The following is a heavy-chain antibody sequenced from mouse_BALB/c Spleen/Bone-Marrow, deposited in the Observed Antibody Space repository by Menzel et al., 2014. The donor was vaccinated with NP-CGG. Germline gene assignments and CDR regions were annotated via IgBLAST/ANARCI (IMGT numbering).Heavy chain of an antibody. Sequence: VQLVESGAELVMPGASVKMSCKASGYTFTDYWMHWVKQRPGQGLEWIGAIDTSDTYTNYNQKFKGKATLTVDESSSTAYMQLSSLTSEDSAVYFCTRGWHGYYFDYWGQGTTLTVSS. CDR1: GYTFTDYW. D-gene: IGHD1-1*02. CDR2: IDTSDTYT. CDR3: TRGWHGYYFDY. J-gene: IGHJ2*01. V-gene: IGHV1-69*01.